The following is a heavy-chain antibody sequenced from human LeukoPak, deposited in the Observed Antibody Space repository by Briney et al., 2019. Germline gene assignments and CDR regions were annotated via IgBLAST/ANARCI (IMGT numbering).Heavy chain of an antibody. Sequence: ASVKVSCKASGYTFTGYYMHWVRQAPGQGLEWMGWINPNSGGTNYAQKFQGRVTMTTDTSTNTGYMELRSLRSDDTAVYFCARDQLRYYGMNNNYSDMDFWGQGTTVTVSS. V-gene: IGHV1-2*02. J-gene: IGHJ6*02. CDR2: INPNSGGT. CDR3: ARDQLRYYGMNNNYSDMDF. D-gene: IGHD3-10*01. CDR1: GYTFTGYY.